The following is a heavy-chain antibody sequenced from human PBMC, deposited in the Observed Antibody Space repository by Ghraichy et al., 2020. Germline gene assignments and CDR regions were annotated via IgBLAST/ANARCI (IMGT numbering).Heavy chain of an antibody. J-gene: IGHJ4*02. CDR1: GYIFRTYG. CDR3: ARDGSYSTADFDY. D-gene: IGHD1-26*01. V-gene: IGHV1-18*01. CDR2: ISGYNGNT. Sequence: ASVKVSCKASGYIFRTYGISWVRQAPGQGLEWMGWISGYNGNTNYAQKLQGRVTITTDTSTSTAYMQMRSLRSDDTAVYYCARDGSYSTADFDYWGQGTLVIVSS.